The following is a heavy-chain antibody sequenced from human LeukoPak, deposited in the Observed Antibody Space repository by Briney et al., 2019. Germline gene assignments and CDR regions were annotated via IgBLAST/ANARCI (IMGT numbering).Heavy chain of an antibody. Sequence: GGSLRLSCAASGFTFSSSWMSWVRQAPGMGLEWVANIKQDGSEKYYVDSVEGRFTISRDNAKNSLYLQMNSLRAEDTAVYYCAIGDYFDYWGQGTLVTVSS. CDR2: IKQDGSEK. J-gene: IGHJ4*02. D-gene: IGHD2-15*01. CDR1: GFTFSSSW. V-gene: IGHV3-7*01. CDR3: AIGDYFDY.